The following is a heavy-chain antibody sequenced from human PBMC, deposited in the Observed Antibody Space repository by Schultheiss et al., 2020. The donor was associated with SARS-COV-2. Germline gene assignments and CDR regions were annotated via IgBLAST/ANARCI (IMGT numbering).Heavy chain of an antibody. CDR2: ILYDGSNK. CDR3: ARDRNTVNFFDY. D-gene: IGHD2/OR15-2a*01. Sequence: GGSLRLSCATSGFIFRDFGMHWVRQAPGQGLEWVAHILYDGSNKYHADSVKGRFTIFRDNSKSTLFLQMNSLRGEDTAVYYCARDRNTVNFFDYWGQGTLVTVSS. J-gene: IGHJ4*02. CDR1: GFIFRDFG. V-gene: IGHV3-33*01.